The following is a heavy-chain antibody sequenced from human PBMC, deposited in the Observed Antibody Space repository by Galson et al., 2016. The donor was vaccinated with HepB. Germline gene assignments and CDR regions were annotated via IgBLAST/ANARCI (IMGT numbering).Heavy chain of an antibody. V-gene: IGHV3-23*01. J-gene: IGHJ4*02. CDR1: GFTFSSYA. CDR2: ISDSGTST. D-gene: IGHD3-16*01. Sequence: SLRLSCAASGFTFSSYAMSWVRQAPGTGLEWISGISDSGTSTYHADSVKGRFTISRDNAKNKLYLQMNSLRAEDTAIYYCGKNLKRASYYDYVWGTAINSWGQGALVTVSS. CDR3: GKNLKRASYYDYVWGTAINS.